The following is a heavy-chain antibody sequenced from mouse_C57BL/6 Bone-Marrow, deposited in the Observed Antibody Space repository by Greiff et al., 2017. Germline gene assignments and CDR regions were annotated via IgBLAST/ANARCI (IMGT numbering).Heavy chain of an antibody. CDR1: GYSFTDYN. Sequence: VQLQQSGPELVKPGASVKISCTASGYSFTDYNMNWVKQSNGKSLEWIGVINPNYGTTSYKQKFKGKATLTVDQSSSTAYMQLNSLTSEDSAVYYCAPHYYGSSYGFAYWGQGTLVTVSA. CDR2: INPNYGTT. D-gene: IGHD1-1*01. J-gene: IGHJ3*01. CDR3: APHYYGSSYGFAY. V-gene: IGHV1-39*01.